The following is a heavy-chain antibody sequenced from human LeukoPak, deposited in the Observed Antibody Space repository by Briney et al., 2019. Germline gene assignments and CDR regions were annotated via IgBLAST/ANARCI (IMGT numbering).Heavy chain of an antibody. Sequence: PSETLSLTCAVYGGSFSGYYWSWIRQPPGKGLEWIGEINHSGSTNYNPSLKSRVTISVDTSKNQFSLKLSSVTAAATAVYCCARDKSGSGWYHDAFDIWGQGTMVTVSS. CDR1: GGSFSGYY. CDR2: INHSGST. V-gene: IGHV4-34*01. J-gene: IGHJ3*02. D-gene: IGHD6-19*01. CDR3: ARDKSGSGWYHDAFDI.